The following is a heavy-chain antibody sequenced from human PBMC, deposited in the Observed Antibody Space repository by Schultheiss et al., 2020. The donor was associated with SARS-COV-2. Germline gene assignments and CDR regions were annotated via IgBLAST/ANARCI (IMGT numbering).Heavy chain of an antibody. V-gene: IGHV1-2*02. CDR1: GYTFTGYY. J-gene: IGHJ4*02. CDR3: ARDHCSSTSCYPDY. CDR2: MNPNSGNT. Sequence: ASVKVSCKASGYTFTGYYMHWVRQAPGQGLEWMGWMNPNSGNTGYAQKFQGRVTMTTDTSTSTAYMELRSLRSDDTAVYYCARDHCSSTSCYPDYWGQGTLVTVSS. D-gene: IGHD2-2*01.